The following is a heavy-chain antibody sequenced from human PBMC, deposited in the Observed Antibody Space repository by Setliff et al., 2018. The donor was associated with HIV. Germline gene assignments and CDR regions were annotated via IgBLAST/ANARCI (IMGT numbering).Heavy chain of an antibody. Sequence: PGGSLRLSCATSGFTFDDYPLGWFRQAPGKGLEWVSFIRTKGYRGTTEYAASVEGRFTISRDGSKGIAYLQMNSLKTEDTAVYYCSRGGRPTDEYVWFDPWGQGTLVTVSS. CDR2: IRTKGYRGTT. J-gene: IGHJ5*02. D-gene: IGHD4-17*01. V-gene: IGHV3-49*01. CDR3: SRGGRPTDEYVWFDP. CDR1: GFTFDDYP.